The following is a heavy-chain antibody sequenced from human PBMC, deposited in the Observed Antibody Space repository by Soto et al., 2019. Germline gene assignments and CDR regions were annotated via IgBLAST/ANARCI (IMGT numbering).Heavy chain of an antibody. CDR1: GFPFSSYG. CDR2: ISGSGGST. D-gene: IGHD4-17*01. Sequence: PGGSLRLSCAASGFPFSSYGMHWVRQAPGKGLEWVSAISGSGGSTYYADSVKGRFTISRDNSRNTLYLQMNSLRAEDTAVYYCAKDIQTTVTTSTHWGQGTLVTVSS. J-gene: IGHJ4*02. V-gene: IGHV3-23*01. CDR3: AKDIQTTVTTSTH.